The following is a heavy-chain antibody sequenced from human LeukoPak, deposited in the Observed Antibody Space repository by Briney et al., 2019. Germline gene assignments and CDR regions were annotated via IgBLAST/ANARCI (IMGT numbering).Heavy chain of an antibody. CDR3: ARANGMDV. Sequence: GGSLRLSCTASGFTFSSYSMNWVRQAPGKGLEWVSYISSSSSTIYYADSVKGRFTISRDNAKNPLYLQMSSLRDEDTAVYYCARANGMDVWGQGTTVTVSS. V-gene: IGHV3-48*02. J-gene: IGHJ6*02. CDR2: ISSSSSTI. CDR1: GFTFSSYS.